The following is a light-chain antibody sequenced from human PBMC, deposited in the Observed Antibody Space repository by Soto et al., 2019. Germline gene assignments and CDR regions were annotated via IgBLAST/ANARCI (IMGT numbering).Light chain of an antibody. Sequence: QSALTQPASVSGSPGQSITISCTGTSRDVGSYNLVSWYLQHPGKAPKLMIYEVSKRPSGVSNRFSGSKSGNTASLTISGLQAEDEADYYCCSYAGSSTYVCGTGTKLTVL. V-gene: IGLV2-23*02. CDR1: SRDVGSYNL. J-gene: IGLJ1*01. CDR2: EVS. CDR3: CSYAGSSTYV.